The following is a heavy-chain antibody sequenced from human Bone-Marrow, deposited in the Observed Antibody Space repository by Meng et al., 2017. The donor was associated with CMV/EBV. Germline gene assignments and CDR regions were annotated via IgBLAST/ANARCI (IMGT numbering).Heavy chain of an antibody. CDR1: GFTFSDYS. V-gene: IGHV3-48*04. D-gene: IGHD1-26*01. J-gene: IGHJ4*02. CDR3: ARDGFVVGADYFDY. CDR2: ISSSSSTI. Sequence: GESLKISCAASGFTFSDYSMNWVRQAPGKGLEWVSYISSSSSTIYYANSVKGRFTFSRDNAKISLYLQMNSLRAEDTAVYYCARDGFVVGADYFDYWGQGTLVTVSS.